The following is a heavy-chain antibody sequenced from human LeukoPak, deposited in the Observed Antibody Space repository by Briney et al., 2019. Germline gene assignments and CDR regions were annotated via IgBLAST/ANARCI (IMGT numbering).Heavy chain of an antibody. Sequence: SETLSLTCTVSGGSISSYYWSWIRQPPGKGLVWIGYIYYSGSTNYNPSLKSRVTISVDTSKNQFSLKLSSVTAADTAVYYCARAKSGGAYTFYYYMDVWGKGTTVTVSS. J-gene: IGHJ6*03. CDR1: GGSISSYY. CDR3: ARAKSGGAYTFYYYMDV. V-gene: IGHV4-59*01. D-gene: IGHD1-26*01. CDR2: IYYSGST.